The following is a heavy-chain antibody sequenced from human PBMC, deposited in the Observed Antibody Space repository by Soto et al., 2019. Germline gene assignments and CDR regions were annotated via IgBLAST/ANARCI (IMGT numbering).Heavy chain of an antibody. J-gene: IGHJ6*02. V-gene: IGHV1-18*01. CDR1: GYTFTSYG. CDR3: ARDYYYYGMDV. CDR2: ISAYNGNT. Sequence: ASVKVSCKASGYTFTSYGISWVRQAPGQGLEWMGWISAYNGNTNYAQKLQGRVTMTTDTSTSTAYMELRSLSFDDTAVYYCARDYYYYGMDVWGQGTTVTVSS.